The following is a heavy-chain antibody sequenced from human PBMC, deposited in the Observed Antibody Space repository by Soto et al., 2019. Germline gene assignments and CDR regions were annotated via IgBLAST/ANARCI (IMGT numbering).Heavy chain of an antibody. V-gene: IGHV1-18*01. CDR3: AREPPETPPDY. CDR2: ISAYNGNT. J-gene: IGHJ4*02. Sequence: ASVTVSCKASVYTFTSYGISWVRQAPGQGLEWMGWISAYNGNTNYAQKLQGRVTMTTDTSTSTVYMELRSLKPDDSAVYYCAREPPETPPDYWGQGTLVTVSS. CDR1: VYTFTSYG.